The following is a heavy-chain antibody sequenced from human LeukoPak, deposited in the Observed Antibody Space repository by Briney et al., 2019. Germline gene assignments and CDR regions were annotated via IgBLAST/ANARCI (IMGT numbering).Heavy chain of an antibody. J-gene: IGHJ4*02. V-gene: IGHV3-30*02. CDR1: GFTFSSYG. Sequence: GSLRLSCAASGFTFSSYGMHWVRQAPGKGLEWVAFIRYDGSNKYYADSVKGRFTISRDNSKNTLYLQMNSLRAEDTAVYYCAKDPLRGGAATQFDYWGQGTLVTVSS. CDR3: AKDPLRGGAATQFDY. CDR2: IRYDGSNK. D-gene: IGHD1-26*01.